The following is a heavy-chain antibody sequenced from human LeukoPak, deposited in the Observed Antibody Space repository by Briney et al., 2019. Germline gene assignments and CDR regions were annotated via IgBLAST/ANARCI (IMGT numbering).Heavy chain of an antibody. V-gene: IGHV4-39*01. CDR2: IYYSGST. D-gene: IGHD1-26*01. CDR3: ARHFRRGSYEDAFDI. CDR1: GGSIFGSTYY. J-gene: IGHJ3*02. Sequence: SETLSLTCTASGGSIFGSTYYWGWIRQPPGKGLEWIGSIYYSGSTYYNPSLKSRVTISVDTSRNQFSLNLSSVTAADTAVYYCARHFRRGSYEDAFDIWGPGTMVTVSS.